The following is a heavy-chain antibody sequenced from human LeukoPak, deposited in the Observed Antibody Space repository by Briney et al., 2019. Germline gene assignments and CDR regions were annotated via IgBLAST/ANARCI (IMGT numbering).Heavy chain of an antibody. Sequence: SETLSLTCTVSGGSISSYYWSWIRQPPGKGLEWIGYIYYSGSTNYNPSLKSRVTISVDTSKNQFSLKLSSVTAADTAVYYCARLLGGGSAFIDYWGQGTLVTVSS. J-gene: IGHJ4*02. D-gene: IGHD3-16*01. CDR2: IYYSGST. V-gene: IGHV4-59*01. CDR3: ARLLGGGSAFIDY. CDR1: GGSISSYY.